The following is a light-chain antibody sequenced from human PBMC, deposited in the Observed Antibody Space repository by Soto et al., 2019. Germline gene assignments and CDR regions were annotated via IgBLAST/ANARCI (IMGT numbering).Light chain of an antibody. CDR1: SSNIGAGYD. V-gene: IGLV1-40*01. J-gene: IGLJ2*01. CDR3: QSYDSGLSGSWV. Sequence: QSVLTQPPSVSGAAGQRVTISCTGSSSNIGAGYDVHWYQQLPGTAPKLLIFANSNRPSGVPDRFSGSKSGTSASLAITGLQAEDEADYYCQSYDSGLSGSWVFSGGTKLTVL. CDR2: ANS.